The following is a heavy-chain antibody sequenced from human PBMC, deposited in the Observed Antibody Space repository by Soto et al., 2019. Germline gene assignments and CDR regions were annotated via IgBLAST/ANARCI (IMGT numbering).Heavy chain of an antibody. CDR1: GFTFSSYA. CDR3: ATPGIAVAGTGFDFDY. V-gene: IGHV3-23*01. J-gene: IGHJ4*02. CDR2: ISGSGGST. D-gene: IGHD6-19*01. Sequence: GGSLRLSCAASGFTFSSYAMSWVRQAPGKGLEWVSAISGSGGSTYYADSVKGRFTISRDNSKNTLYLQMNSLRAEDTAVYYCATPGIAVAGTGFDFDYWGQGTLVTVSS.